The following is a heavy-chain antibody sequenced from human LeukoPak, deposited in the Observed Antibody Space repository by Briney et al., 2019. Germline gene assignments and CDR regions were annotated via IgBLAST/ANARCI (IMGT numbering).Heavy chain of an antibody. V-gene: IGHV3-21*01. J-gene: IGHJ5*02. D-gene: IGHD1-26*01. Sequence: PGGSLRLSCAAHGFTFSSYSMNWVRQAPGKGLEWVSSISSSSRYIYYAYSVKGRFTISRDNAKNSLYLQMNSLRAEDTAVYYCARDKVGASNWFDPWGQGTLVTVSS. CDR1: GFTFSSYS. CDR2: ISSSSRYI. CDR3: ARDKVGASNWFDP.